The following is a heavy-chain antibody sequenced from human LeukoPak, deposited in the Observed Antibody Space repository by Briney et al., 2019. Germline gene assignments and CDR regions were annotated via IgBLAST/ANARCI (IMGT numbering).Heavy chain of an antibody. CDR1: GYTFTSYD. CDR3: ARGLDCSGGSCPPSWFDP. V-gene: IGHV1-8*01. Sequence: GASVKVSCKASGYTFTSYDINWVRQATGQGLEWMGWMNPNSGNTGYAQKFQGRVTMTRNTSISTAYMELSSLRSEDTAVYYCARGLDCSGGSCPPSWFDPWGQGTLVTVSS. J-gene: IGHJ5*02. CDR2: MNPNSGNT. D-gene: IGHD2-15*01.